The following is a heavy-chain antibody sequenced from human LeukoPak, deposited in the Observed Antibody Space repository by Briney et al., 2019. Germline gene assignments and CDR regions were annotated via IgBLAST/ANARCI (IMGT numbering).Heavy chain of an antibody. CDR3: ARWASI. CDR1: GFTFSSYW. D-gene: IGHD1-26*01. V-gene: IGHV3-74*01. J-gene: IGHJ3*02. Sequence: GGSLRLSCAASGFTFSSYWMHWVRQAPGKGLVWVSRISNDGSTTNYADSVKGRFTISRDNAKNTLYLQMNSLRAEDTAVYYCARWASIWGQGTLVTVSS. CDR2: ISNDGSTT.